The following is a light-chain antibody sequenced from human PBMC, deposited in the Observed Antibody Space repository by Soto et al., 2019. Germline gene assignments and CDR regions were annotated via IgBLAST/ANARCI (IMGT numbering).Light chain of an antibody. J-gene: IGKJ1*01. Sequence: EIVLTQSPGTLSLSPGERATLSCRASQSVSSNLAWYQQKPGQAPRLLIYGASTRATGIPARFSGSGSGTDFTLTISCLQAEDCATYYCQQYYSFPRTFGQGTKVDI. CDR1: QSVSSN. V-gene: IGKV3-15*01. CDR3: QQYYSFPRT. CDR2: GAS.